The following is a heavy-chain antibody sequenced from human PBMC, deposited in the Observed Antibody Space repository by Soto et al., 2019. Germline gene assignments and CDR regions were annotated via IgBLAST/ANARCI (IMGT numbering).Heavy chain of an antibody. J-gene: IGHJ3*02. CDR3: ARDPLYCSGGSCHPLADAFDI. D-gene: IGHD2-15*01. V-gene: IGHV4-31*03. CDR1: GGSIRTSGHY. Sequence: SETLSLTCTVSGGSIRTSGHYWSWIRQHPGKGLEWIGYIFYSGSTYYNPSLQSRLAISIDTSKNQFSLNLNSVTAADTAVYYCARDPLYCSGGSCHPLADAFDIWGQGTMVTVSS. CDR2: IFYSGST.